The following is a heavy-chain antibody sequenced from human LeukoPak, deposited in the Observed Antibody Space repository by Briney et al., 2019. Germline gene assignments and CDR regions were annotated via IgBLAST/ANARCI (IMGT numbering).Heavy chain of an antibody. CDR1: GFTFSNYN. J-gene: IGHJ3*02. D-gene: IGHD3-10*01. V-gene: IGHV3-21*01. CDR2: ISSSSNYI. Sequence: GGSLRLSCAASGFTFSNYNINWVRHAPGKGLEWVASISSSSNYIYYADSVKGRFTISRDNAKNSLYLQMNSLRAEDTAVYYCARDLMVRTYHAFDIWGQGTMVTVSS. CDR3: ARDLMVRTYHAFDI.